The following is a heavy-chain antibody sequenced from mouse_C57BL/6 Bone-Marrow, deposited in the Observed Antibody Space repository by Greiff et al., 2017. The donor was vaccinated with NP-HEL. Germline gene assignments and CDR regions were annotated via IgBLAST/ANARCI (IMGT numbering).Heavy chain of an antibody. V-gene: IGHV1-7*01. CDR2: INPSSGYT. CDR1: GYTFTSYW. D-gene: IGHD4-1*01. Sequence: QVQLQQSGAELAKPGASVKLSCKASGYTFTSYWMHWVNQRPEQGLEWIGYINPSSGYTKSNQKLKAKATLPQDKSSSTAYMQLSSLTYEDSAVYYCARQLGRNYFDYWGKGTTLTVSS. CDR3: ARQLGRNYFDY. J-gene: IGHJ2*01.